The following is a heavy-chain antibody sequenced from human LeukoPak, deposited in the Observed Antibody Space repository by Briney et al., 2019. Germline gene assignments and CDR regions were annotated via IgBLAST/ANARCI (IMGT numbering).Heavy chain of an antibody. CDR1: GGSFSGYY. CDR2: INHSGST. J-gene: IGHJ3*02. D-gene: IGHD3-22*01. V-gene: IGHV4-34*01. CDR3: VRDPPTYYYDSSGPGDAFDI. Sequence: SETLSLTCAVYGGSFSGYYWSWIRQPPGKGLEWIGEINHSGSTNYNPSLKSRVTISVDTSKNQFSLKLDSVTAADTAVYYCVRDPPTYYYDSSGPGDAFDIWGQGTMVTVSS.